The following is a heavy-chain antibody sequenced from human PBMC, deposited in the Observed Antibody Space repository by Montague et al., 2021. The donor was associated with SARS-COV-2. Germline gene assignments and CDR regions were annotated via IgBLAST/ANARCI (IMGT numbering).Heavy chain of an antibody. CDR3: TRDYRSIVGDGLDI. CDR1: GFISSYYE. Sequence: SLRLSCAASGFISSYYEMNWVRQAPGKGLEWISYISTSAYTTSYAGSVKGRFTISRDNDKNSLYLQMNSLRVEDTAVYYCTRDYRSIVGDGLDIWGQGTKVTVSS. J-gene: IGHJ3*02. D-gene: IGHD3-16*02. V-gene: IGHV3-48*03. CDR2: ISTSAYTT.